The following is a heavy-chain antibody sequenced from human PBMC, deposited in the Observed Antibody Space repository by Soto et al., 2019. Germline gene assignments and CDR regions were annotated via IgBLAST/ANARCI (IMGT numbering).Heavy chain of an antibody. D-gene: IGHD6-13*01. J-gene: IGHJ4*02. Sequence: GGSLRLSCAASGFTFSSYAMHWVRQAPGKGLEWVAVISYDGSNKYYADSVKGRFTISRDNSKNTLYLKMNSLGAEDTAVYYCARGPIAAAGFDYWGQGTLVTVSS. CDR3: ARGPIAAAGFDY. V-gene: IGHV3-30-3*01. CDR2: ISYDGSNK. CDR1: GFTFSSYA.